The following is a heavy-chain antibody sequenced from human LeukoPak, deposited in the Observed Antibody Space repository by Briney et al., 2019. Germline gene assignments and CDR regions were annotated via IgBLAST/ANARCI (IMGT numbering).Heavy chain of an antibody. V-gene: IGHV1-2*02. Sequence: ASVKVSCKASGYTFTGYYMHWVRQAPGQGLEWMGWINPNSGGTNYAQKFQGRVTMTRDTSISTAYMELSRLRSDDTAVYYCARVRIQLWLVGGAFDIWGQGTMVTVSS. D-gene: IGHD5-18*01. CDR2: INPNSGGT. CDR1: GYTFTGYY. CDR3: ARVRIQLWLVGGAFDI. J-gene: IGHJ3*02.